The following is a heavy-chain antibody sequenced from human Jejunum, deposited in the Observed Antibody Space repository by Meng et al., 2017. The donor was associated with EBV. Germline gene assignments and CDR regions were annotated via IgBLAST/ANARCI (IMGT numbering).Heavy chain of an antibody. CDR1: GFTFSSYG. CDR2: ISHDGRSK. D-gene: IGHD6-6*01. J-gene: IGHJ4*02. Sequence: QVQLVDSGGGVVKPGRSLTLSCVASGFTFSSYGMFWVRQAPGKGLEWVALISHDGRSKNYADSVKGRFTISRDNSKNTLYLQMDSLRAEDTAVYYCAKDRVSVTSYYFDYWGQGTLVTVSS. CDR3: AKDRVSVTSYYFDY. V-gene: IGHV3-30*18.